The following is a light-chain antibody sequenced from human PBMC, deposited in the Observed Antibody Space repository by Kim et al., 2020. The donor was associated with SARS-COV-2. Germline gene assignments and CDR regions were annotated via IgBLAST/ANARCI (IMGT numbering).Light chain of an antibody. CDR1: QTVSRN. CDR2: GTS. CDR3: QQYNSRPPYT. J-gene: IGKJ2*01. Sequence: VSPGVMVTLSCRASQTVSRNLAWYQQKPGQAPRLLIYGTSARATGIPARFSGTGSGTEFTLTISSLQSEDFAVYYCQQYNSRPPYTFGQGTKLEI. V-gene: IGKV3-15*01.